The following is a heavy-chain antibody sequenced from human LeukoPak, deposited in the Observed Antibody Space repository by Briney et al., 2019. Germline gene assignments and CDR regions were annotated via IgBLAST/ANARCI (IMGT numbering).Heavy chain of an antibody. Sequence: GGSLRLSCSSFGFTLSNAWMSWVREAPGKGVDWVDRIKSKTDGGTTDYAAPVKGRFTISRDDSKNTLYLQMNSLKTEDTDVYYCTIQLLWFGELLDGDYWGQGTLVTVSS. CDR3: TIQLLWFGELLDGDY. V-gene: IGHV3-15*01. CDR2: IKSKTDGGTT. D-gene: IGHD3-10*01. J-gene: IGHJ4*02. CDR1: GFTLSNAW.